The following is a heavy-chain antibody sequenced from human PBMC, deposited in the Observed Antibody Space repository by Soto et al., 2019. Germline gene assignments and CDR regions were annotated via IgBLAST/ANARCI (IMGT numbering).Heavy chain of an antibody. Sequence: EVQLLESGGGLVQPGGSLRLSCAASGFTFSSYGMTWVRQAPGKGLEWVSFSSATGAGTYYADSVKGRFTISRVNSKNTLYLQMTSLRADDTAVYYCAKDRRAGGNYGFDSDFWGQGALVIVSS. V-gene: IGHV3-23*01. CDR1: GFTFSSYG. CDR3: AKDRRAGGNYGFDSDF. J-gene: IGHJ4*02. D-gene: IGHD1-7*01. CDR2: SSATGAGT.